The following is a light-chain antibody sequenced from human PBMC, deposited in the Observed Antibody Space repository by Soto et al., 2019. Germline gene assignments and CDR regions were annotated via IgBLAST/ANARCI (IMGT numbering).Light chain of an antibody. J-gene: IGKJ2*01. CDR3: QQYKRYSSFT. CDR1: QSISGW. CDR2: DAS. Sequence: DIQMTQSPSTLSASIGDRVTITCRASQSISGWLAWYQQKPGKAPKLLIYDASNLESGVPSRFSGSGSGTEFTLTIRSLQTDDFATYYCQQYKRYSSFTFGQGTNLEIK. V-gene: IGKV1-5*01.